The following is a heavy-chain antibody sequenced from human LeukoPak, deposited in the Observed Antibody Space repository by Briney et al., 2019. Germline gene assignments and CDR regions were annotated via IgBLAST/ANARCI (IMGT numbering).Heavy chain of an antibody. CDR2: FDPEDGET. J-gene: IGHJ1*01. Sequence: ASVKVSCKVSGYTLTELSMHWVRQAPGKGLEWMGGFDPEDGETIYAQKFQGRVTMTEDTSTDTAYMELSSLRSEDTAVYYCATDRVTMVRGVITFEYFQHWGQGTLVTVSS. CDR1: GYTLTELS. V-gene: IGHV1-24*01. CDR3: ATDRVTMVRGVITFEYFQH. D-gene: IGHD3-10*01.